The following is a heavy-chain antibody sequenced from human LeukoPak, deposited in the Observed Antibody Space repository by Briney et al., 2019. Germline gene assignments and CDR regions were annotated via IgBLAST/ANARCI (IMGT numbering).Heavy chain of an antibody. J-gene: IGHJ4*02. Sequence: GGSLRLSCAASGLTFNNYAMNWVRQAPGKGLEWVSGISDSGGPTDYADSVKCRFTLSRNNSKNTLYLQMNSLRAEDTAVYYCAKRRGSYSFYFDYWGQGTLVTVSS. D-gene: IGHD1-26*01. CDR2: ISDSGGPT. CDR1: GLTFNNYA. V-gene: IGHV3-23*01. CDR3: AKRRGSYSFYFDY.